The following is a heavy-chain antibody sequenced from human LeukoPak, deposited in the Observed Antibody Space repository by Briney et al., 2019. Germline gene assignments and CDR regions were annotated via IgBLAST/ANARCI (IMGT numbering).Heavy chain of an antibody. CDR1: GGSISSSSYY. CDR3: ARGYSSSWYYGGGYFDY. J-gene: IGHJ4*02. Sequence: SETLSLTCTVSGGSISSSSYYWGWIRQPPGKGLEWIGSIYYSGSTYYNPSLKSRVTISVDTSKNQFSLKLSSVTAADTAVYYCARGYSSSWYYGGGYFDYWGQGTLVTVSS. V-gene: IGHV4-39*01. D-gene: IGHD6-13*01. CDR2: IYYSGST.